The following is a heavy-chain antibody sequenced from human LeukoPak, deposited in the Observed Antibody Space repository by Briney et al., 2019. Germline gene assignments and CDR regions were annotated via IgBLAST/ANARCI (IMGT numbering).Heavy chain of an antibody. J-gene: IGHJ4*02. CDR2: IYHTGSA. V-gene: IGHV4-39*07. CDR3: TRVRQGSQSDY. Sequence: SETLSLTCTVSGGSISSGNYHWAWIRQPPGRGLECIGSIYHTGSAYYNSSLERRVTISVNLSKNQFSLQLSSVTAADTAIYYCTRVRQGSQSDYWGQGTLVTVSS. CDR1: GGSISSGNYH.